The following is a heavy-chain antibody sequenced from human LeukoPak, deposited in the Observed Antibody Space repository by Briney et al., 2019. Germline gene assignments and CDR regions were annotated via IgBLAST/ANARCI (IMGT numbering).Heavy chain of an antibody. D-gene: IGHD6-19*01. Sequence: GGSLRLSCAASGFTFTIYAINWVRQAPGKGLEWVSGISGDGDKAYYADSVNGRFTISRDNSRNTVSLHMSSLRAEDTALYYCTKDLALAGTGGGFDAWGQGTRVAVSS. J-gene: IGHJ3*01. V-gene: IGHV3-23*01. CDR3: TKDLALAGTGGGFDA. CDR2: ISGDGDKA. CDR1: GFTFTIYA.